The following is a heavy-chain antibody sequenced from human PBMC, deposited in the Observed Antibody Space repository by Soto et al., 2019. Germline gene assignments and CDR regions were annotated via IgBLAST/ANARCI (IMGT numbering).Heavy chain of an antibody. CDR3: AREAV. J-gene: IGHJ6*02. CDR2: IKQDGSEQ. V-gene: IGHV3-7*05. CDR1: GFTFSGYS. Sequence: EVQLVESGGGLVQPGGSLRLSCAASGFTFSGYSMSWVRQAPGKGLEWVANIKQDGSEQFYVDSVKGRFTISRDNAKNSLYLQMTSLRAEDTAVYYCAREAVWGQGTTVTVSS.